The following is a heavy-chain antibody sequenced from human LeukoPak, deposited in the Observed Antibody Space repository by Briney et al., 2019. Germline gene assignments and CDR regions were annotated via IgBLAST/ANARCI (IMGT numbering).Heavy chain of an antibody. CDR3: ARDQGYSYYFDY. V-gene: IGHV4-61*02. D-gene: IGHD3-22*01. Sequence: TSETLSLTCTVSGGSISSGSYYWSWIRQPAGKGLEWIGRIYTSGSTNYDPSLKSRVTISVDTSKNQFSLKLSSVTAADTAVYYCARDQGYSYYFDYWGQGTLVTVSS. CDR1: GGSISSGSYY. J-gene: IGHJ4*02. CDR2: IYTSGST.